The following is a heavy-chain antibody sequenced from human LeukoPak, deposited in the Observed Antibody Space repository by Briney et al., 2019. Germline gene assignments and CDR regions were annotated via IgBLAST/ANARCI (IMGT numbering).Heavy chain of an antibody. V-gene: IGHV3-53*01. CDR2: LYSDGNT. J-gene: IGHJ4*01. CDR1: GFTVITKD. CDR3: ARGVEPLAANTLAY. D-gene: IGHD1-14*01. Sequence: GGSLRLSCAASGFTVITKDMTCVRQAPGKGLEWVSVLYSDGNTKYADSVQGRFTISTDNSKNTLYLEMNSLSPDDTAVYYCARGVEPLAANTLAYWCDGTLVTVSS.